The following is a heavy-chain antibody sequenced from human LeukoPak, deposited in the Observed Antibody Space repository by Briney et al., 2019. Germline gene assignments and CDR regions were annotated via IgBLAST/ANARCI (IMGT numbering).Heavy chain of an antibody. D-gene: IGHD6-6*01. CDR1: GFTVSTNY. CDR3: ARDGGLAPYSSSTPFDY. J-gene: IGHJ4*02. CDR2: IYSSGST. V-gene: IGHV3-66*03. Sequence: GGSLRLSCAASGFTVSTNYMSWVRQAPGKGLEWVSVIYSSGSTYYADSVKGRFTIFRDDSKNTLYLQMNSLRAEDTAVYYCARDGGLAPYSSSTPFDYWGQGTLVTVSS.